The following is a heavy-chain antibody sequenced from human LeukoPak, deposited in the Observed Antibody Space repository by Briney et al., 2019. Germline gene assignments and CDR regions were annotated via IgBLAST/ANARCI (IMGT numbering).Heavy chain of an antibody. V-gene: IGHV1-2*02. D-gene: IGHD5-12*01. J-gene: IGHJ4*02. CDR1: GYTFTGYY. Sequence: ASVTVSCKASGYTFTGYYMHWVRQAPGQGLEWMGWINPNSGGTNYAQKFQGRVTMTRDTSISTAYVELSRLRSDDTAVYYCARARGVATIGGYWGQGILVTVSS. CDR3: ARARGVATIGGY. CDR2: INPNSGGT.